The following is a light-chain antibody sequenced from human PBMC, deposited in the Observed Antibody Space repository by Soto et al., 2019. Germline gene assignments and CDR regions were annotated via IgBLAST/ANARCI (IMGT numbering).Light chain of an antibody. CDR3: CSYARSLPSFLYL. CDR2: EGS. Sequence: QSVLTQPASVSGSPGQSITISCTGTSSDVGSYNLVSWYQQHPGKAPILMIYEGSKRPSGVSNRFSGSKSGNTASLTISGLQAEDEAVFYCCSYARSLPSFLYLFSSGPSATVL. J-gene: IGLJ1*01. V-gene: IGLV2-23*01. CDR1: SSDVGSYNL.